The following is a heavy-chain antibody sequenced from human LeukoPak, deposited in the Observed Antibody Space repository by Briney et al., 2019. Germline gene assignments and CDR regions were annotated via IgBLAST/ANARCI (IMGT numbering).Heavy chain of an antibody. CDR3: ARDNSVGDNAWWFDP. D-gene: IGHD1-26*01. CDR1: GYTFTSYD. Sequence: ASVKVSCKASGYTFTSYDMHWVRQAPGQGLEWIGLINPTGGSTGYAQKVQGRVTMTRDMATSTDYMELSSLRSEDTAIYYCARDNSVGDNAWWFDPWGQGTLVTVSS. CDR2: INPTGGST. V-gene: IGHV1-46*01. J-gene: IGHJ5*02.